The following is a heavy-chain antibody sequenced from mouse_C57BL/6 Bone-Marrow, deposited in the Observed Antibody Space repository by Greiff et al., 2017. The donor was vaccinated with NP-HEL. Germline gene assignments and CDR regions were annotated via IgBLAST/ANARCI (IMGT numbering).Heavy chain of an antibody. V-gene: IGHV1-55*01. CDR2: IYPGSGST. CDR3: ARGTTVVATDFDY. CDR1: GYTFTSYW. J-gene: IGHJ2*01. Sequence: SGAELVKPGASVKMSCKASGYTFTSYWITWVKQRPGQGLEWIGDIYPGSGSTNYNEKFKSKATLTVDTSSSTAYMQLSSLTSEDSAVYYCARGTTVVATDFDYWGQGTTLTVSS. D-gene: IGHD1-1*01.